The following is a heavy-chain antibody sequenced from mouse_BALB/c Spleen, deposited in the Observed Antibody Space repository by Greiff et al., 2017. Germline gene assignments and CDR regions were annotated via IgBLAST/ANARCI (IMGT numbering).Heavy chain of an antibody. Sequence: VKLMESGPGLVAPSQSLSITCTVSGFSLTSYGVHWVRQPPGKGLEWLGVIWAGGSTNYNSALMSRLSISKDNSKSQVFLKMNSLQTDDTAMYYCARGGGYANLELDYWGQGTTLTVSS. CDR2: IWAGGST. D-gene: IGHD4-1*01. CDR1: GFSLTSYG. V-gene: IGHV2-9*02. J-gene: IGHJ2*01. CDR3: ARGGGYANLELDY.